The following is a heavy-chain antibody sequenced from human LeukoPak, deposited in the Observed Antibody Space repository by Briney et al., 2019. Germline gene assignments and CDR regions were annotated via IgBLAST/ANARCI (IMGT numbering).Heavy chain of an antibody. CDR3: AREGDSDYYDSSGYDAFDI. Sequence: GASVKVSCKASGGTFSSYAISWVRQAPGQGLEWMGWISAYNGNTNYAQKLQGRVTMTTDTSTSTAYMELRSLRSDDTAVYYCAREGDSDYYDSSGYDAFDIWGQGTMVTVSS. D-gene: IGHD3-22*01. CDR1: GGTFSSYA. J-gene: IGHJ3*02. V-gene: IGHV1-18*01. CDR2: ISAYNGNT.